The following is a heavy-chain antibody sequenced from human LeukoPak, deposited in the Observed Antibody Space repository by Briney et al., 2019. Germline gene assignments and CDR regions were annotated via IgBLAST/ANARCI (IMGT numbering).Heavy chain of an antibody. CDR1: GFTFSSYS. V-gene: IGHV3-21*01. Sequence: GGSLRLSCAASGFTFSSYSTNWVRQAPGKGLEWVSSISSSSSYIYYTDSVKGRFTISRDNAKNSLYLQMNSLRAEDTAVYYCASRKQGYYGSGSYSDYWGQGTLVTVSS. D-gene: IGHD3-10*01. CDR3: ASRKQGYYGSGSYSDY. J-gene: IGHJ4*02. CDR2: ISSSSSYI.